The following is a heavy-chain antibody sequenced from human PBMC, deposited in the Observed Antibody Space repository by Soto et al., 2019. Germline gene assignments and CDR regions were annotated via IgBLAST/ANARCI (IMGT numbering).Heavy chain of an antibody. CDR3: ARIAPTVTGNSYYGMDV. V-gene: IGHV2-70*01. J-gene: IGHJ6*02. D-gene: IGHD4-17*01. CDR1: RISLRTSGMC. Sequence: VPTRGKRTQTRTLACGLTRISLRTSGMCVSWIRRPPGKALEWLALIDCDDDKYYSTSLKTMRTISKDTSKKQVVLRMTNMDPVDTATYYCARIAPTVTGNSYYGMDVWGQGTPVTVSS. CDR2: IDCDDDK.